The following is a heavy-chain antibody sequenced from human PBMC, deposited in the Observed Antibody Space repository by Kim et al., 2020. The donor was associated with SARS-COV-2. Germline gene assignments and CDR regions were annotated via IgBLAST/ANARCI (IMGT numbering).Heavy chain of an antibody. CDR2: ISGSGGST. CDR3: AKDSGYGDYPVGYYYYGMDV. D-gene: IGHD4-17*01. CDR1: GFTFSSYA. Sequence: GGSLRLSCAASGFTFSSYAMSWVRQAPGKGLEWVSAISGSGGSTYYADSVKGRFTISRDNSKNTLYLQMNSLRAEDTAVYYCAKDSGYGDYPVGYYYYGMDVWGQGTTVTVSS. V-gene: IGHV3-23*01. J-gene: IGHJ6*02.